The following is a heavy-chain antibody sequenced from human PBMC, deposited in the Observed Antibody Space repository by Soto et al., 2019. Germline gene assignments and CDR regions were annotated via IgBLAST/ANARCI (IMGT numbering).Heavy chain of an antibody. J-gene: IGHJ4*02. CDR3: AKERHSINQTPRLFDY. Sequence: EVQLLESGGGLAQTGGSLRLSCAASGFTFSSYVINWVRQAPGKGLEWVSALSGSGDSTYYADSVKGRFTISRDNSKSTVYLQMNSLRAEDTAVYYCAKERHSINQTPRLFDYWGQGTLVTVSS. D-gene: IGHD2-2*01. CDR2: LSGSGDST. CDR1: GFTFSSYV. V-gene: IGHV3-23*01.